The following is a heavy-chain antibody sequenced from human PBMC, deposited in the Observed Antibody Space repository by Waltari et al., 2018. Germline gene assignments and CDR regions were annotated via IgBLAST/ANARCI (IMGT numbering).Heavy chain of an antibody. J-gene: IGHJ3*02. CDR3: ARPSIVGATVDAFDI. CDR1: GHSISRDYF. V-gene: IGHV4-38-2*01. Sequence: QLQLEESGPGLVKPSETLSLTCAVSGHSISRDYFWGWVRQSPGKGLEWIGSISHAGSTYDNPSLGSRVTVSPDTSKNQFSLKLSSVTAADTAVYYCARPSIVGATVDAFDIWGQGTMVTVSS. CDR2: ISHAGST. D-gene: IGHD1-26*01.